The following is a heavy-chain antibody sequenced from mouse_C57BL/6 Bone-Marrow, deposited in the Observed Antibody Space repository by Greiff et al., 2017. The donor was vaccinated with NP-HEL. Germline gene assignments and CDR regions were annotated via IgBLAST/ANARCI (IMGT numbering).Heavy chain of an antibody. J-gene: IGHJ4*01. CDR3: ARGLLWLRRRDYYAMDY. V-gene: IGHV1-64*01. Sequence: QVQLQQSGAELVKPGASVKLSCKASGYTFTSYWMHWVKQRPGQGLEWIGMIHPNSGSTNYNEKFKSKATLLVDKSSRTAYMQLSSLTSEDSAVYYCARGLLWLRRRDYYAMDYWGQATSVTVSS. CDR1: GYTFTSYW. CDR2: IHPNSGST. D-gene: IGHD2-2*01.